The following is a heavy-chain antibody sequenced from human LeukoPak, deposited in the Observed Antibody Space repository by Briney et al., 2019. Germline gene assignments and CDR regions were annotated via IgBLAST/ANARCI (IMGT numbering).Heavy chain of an antibody. CDR1: GFTFSSYA. CDR3: ARDGYSSSWYGRGARRGSN. V-gene: IGHV3-30-3*01. CDR2: ISYDGSNK. J-gene: IGHJ4*02. D-gene: IGHD6-13*01. Sequence: PGGSLRLSCAASGFTFSSYAMHWVRQAPGKGLEWVAVISYDGSNKYYADSVKGRFTISRDNAKNSLYLQMNSLRAEDTAVYYCARDGYSSSWYGRGARRGSNWGQGTLVTVSS.